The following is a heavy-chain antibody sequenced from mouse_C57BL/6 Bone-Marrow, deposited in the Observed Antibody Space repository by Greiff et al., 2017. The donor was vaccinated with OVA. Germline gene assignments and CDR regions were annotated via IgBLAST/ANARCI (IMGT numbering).Heavy chain of an antibody. CDR3: ARGNRRDY. CDR2: INPGSGGT. J-gene: IGHJ2*01. CDR1: GYAFTNYL. Sequence: QVQLQQPGAELVRPGTSVKVSCKASGYAFTNYLIEWVKQRPGQGLEWIGVINPGSGGTNYNEKFKGKATLTADKSSSTAYMQLSSLTSEDSAVYFCARGNRRDYWGQGTTLTVSS. V-gene: IGHV1-54*01.